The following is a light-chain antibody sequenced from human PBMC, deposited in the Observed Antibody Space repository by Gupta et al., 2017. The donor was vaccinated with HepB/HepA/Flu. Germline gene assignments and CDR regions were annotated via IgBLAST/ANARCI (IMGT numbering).Light chain of an antibody. CDR1: QDIRNY. Sequence: DIQMTQSPPSLSASVGDRVTITCRAGQDIRNYLNWYQQKPGKAPKLLVYAASSLQNGVPSRFRGSGSGTDFTLTISRLQPEDFATYYCQQTYSSHTFGQGTRLEIK. CDR3: QQTYSSHT. CDR2: AAS. V-gene: IGKV1-39*01. J-gene: IGKJ5*01.